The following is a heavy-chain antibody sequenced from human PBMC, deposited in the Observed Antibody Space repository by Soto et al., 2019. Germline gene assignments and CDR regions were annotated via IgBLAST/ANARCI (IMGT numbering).Heavy chain of an antibody. V-gene: IGHV3-23*01. CDR3: AKDRGVTTYWFDP. CDR2: ISGSGVST. Sequence: EVQLLESGGGLVQPGGSLRLSCAASGFSFRSCAMSWVRQAPGRGLEWVSGISGSGVSTYYADSVKGRFTISRDNSRDTLYLQMNNLRDEDSAVYYCAKDRGVTTYWFDPWGQGTLVTVSP. CDR1: GFSFRSCA. J-gene: IGHJ5*02. D-gene: IGHD3-10*01.